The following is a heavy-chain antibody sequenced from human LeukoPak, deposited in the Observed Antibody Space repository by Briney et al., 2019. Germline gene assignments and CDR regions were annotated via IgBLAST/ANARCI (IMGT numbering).Heavy chain of an antibody. Sequence: GGSLRLSCAASGFTFSSYEMNWVRQAPGKGLEWVSYISSSGSTYYADSVKGRFTISRDNSKNTLYLQMNSLRAEDTAVYYCAKDSYYDYVWGSYRYTNQFDYWGQGTLVTVSS. CDR3: AKDSYYDYVWGSYRYTNQFDY. CDR1: GFTFSSYE. D-gene: IGHD3-16*02. J-gene: IGHJ4*02. CDR2: ISSSGST. V-gene: IGHV3-23*01.